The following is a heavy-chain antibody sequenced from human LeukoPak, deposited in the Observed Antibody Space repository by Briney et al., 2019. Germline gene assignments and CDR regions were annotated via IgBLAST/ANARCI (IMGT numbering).Heavy chain of an antibody. Sequence: SETLSLTCAVYGGSFSGYYWSWIRQPPGKGLEWIGEINHSGSTNYNPSLKSRVTISVDTSKNQFSLKLSSVTAADTAVYYCASTRLAPHAQNWGQGTLVTVSS. V-gene: IGHV4-34*01. J-gene: IGHJ4*02. CDR1: GGSFSGYY. CDR3: ASTRLAPHAQN. CDR2: INHSGST.